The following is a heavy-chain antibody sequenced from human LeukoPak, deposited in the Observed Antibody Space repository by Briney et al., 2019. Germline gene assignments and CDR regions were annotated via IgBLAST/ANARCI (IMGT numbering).Heavy chain of an antibody. V-gene: IGHV3-23*01. J-gene: IGHJ4*02. CDR3: AKDQGYGDLHPFDY. D-gene: IGHD4-17*01. Sequence: GGSLRLSCAASGFTFSSYAMSWVRQAPGKGLEWVSAISGSCGSTYYADSVKGRFTISRDNSKNTLYLQMNSLRAEDTAVYYCAKDQGYGDLHPFDYWGQGTLVTVSS. CDR1: GFTFSSYA. CDR2: ISGSCGST.